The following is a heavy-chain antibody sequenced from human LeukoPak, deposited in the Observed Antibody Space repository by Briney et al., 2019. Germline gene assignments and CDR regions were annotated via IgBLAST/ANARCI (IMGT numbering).Heavy chain of an antibody. CDR2: INHSGST. CDR3: ASIPTVTTFGVCFDY. V-gene: IGHV4-34*01. Sequence: KTSETLSLTCAVYGGSFSGYYWSWIRQPPGKGLEWIGEINHSGSTNYNPSLKSRVTISVDTSKNQFSLKLSSVTAADTAVYYCASIPTVTTFGVCFDYWGQGTLVTVSS. D-gene: IGHD4-17*01. CDR1: GGSFSGYY. J-gene: IGHJ4*02.